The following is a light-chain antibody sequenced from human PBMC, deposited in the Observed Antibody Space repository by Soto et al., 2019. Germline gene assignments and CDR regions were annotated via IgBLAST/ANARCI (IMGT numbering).Light chain of an antibody. CDR3: MQATEFPWT. V-gene: IGKV2-24*01. CDR2: KVS. J-gene: IGKJ1*01. CDR1: QSLVDSDGNTY. Sequence: IVMTQSPLSSAVIVGQPASISCWSSQSLVDSDGNTYLSWLHQRPGQPPRLLIYKVSSRLSGVPDRFSGSGAGTYFTLRISRVEAEDVGLFYSMQATEFPWTFGQGTRVEIK.